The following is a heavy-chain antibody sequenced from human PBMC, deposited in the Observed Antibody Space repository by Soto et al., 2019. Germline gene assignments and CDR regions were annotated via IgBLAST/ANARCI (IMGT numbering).Heavy chain of an antibody. Sequence: SETLSLTCAVYGGSLSGYYWTWIRQPPGKGLEWIGEINRTGSTNYNPSLKSRVTISLDKSENQFSLKVTSLTAADTAVYYCASRDPGTSVDYWGQGTLVTVSS. CDR1: GGSLSGYY. CDR3: ASRDPGTSVDY. CDR2: INRTGST. J-gene: IGHJ4*02. V-gene: IGHV4-34*01. D-gene: IGHD1-7*01.